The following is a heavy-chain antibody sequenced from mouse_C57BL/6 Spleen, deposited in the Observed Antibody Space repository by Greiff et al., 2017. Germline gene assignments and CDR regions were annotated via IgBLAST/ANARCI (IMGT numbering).Heavy chain of an antibody. CDR2: ISYDGSN. Sequence: VQLQQSGPGLVKPSQSLSLTCSVTGYSITSGYYWNWIRQFPGNKLEWMGYISYDGSNNYNPSLKNRISITRDTTKNQFFLKLNSVTTEDTATYYCARDGYYDCDGPGWYFDVWGTGTTVTVSS. J-gene: IGHJ1*03. CDR1: GYSITSGYY. CDR3: ARDGYYDCDGPGWYFDV. D-gene: IGHD2-4*01. V-gene: IGHV3-6*01.